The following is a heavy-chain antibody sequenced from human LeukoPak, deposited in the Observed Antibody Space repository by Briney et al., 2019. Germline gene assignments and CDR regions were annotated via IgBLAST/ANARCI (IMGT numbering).Heavy chain of an antibody. J-gene: IGHJ4*02. V-gene: IGHV3-33*01. CDR2: IWYDGSNK. Sequence: GGSLRLSCAASGFTFGSYGMHWVRQAPGKGLEWVAVIWYDGSNKYYADSVKGRFTISRDNSKNTLYLQMNSLRAEDTAVYYCARSNSGSYLFDYWGQGTLVTVSS. CDR1: GFTFGSYG. CDR3: ARSNSGSYLFDY. D-gene: IGHD1-26*01.